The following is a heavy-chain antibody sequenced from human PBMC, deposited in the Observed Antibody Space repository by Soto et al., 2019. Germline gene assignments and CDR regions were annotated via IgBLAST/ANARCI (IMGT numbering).Heavy chain of an antibody. CDR1: GFTFSGYA. V-gene: IGHV3-23*01. Sequence: GGSLRLSCATSGFTFSGYAMSWVRQAPGKGLEWVSTISGSGGNTYYADSLKGRFTISRDNSKNTLFLQMNSLRAEDTAVYYCAKGTLWFGKRPYDYWGQGTLVTVSS. D-gene: IGHD3-10*01. CDR3: AKGTLWFGKRPYDY. CDR2: ISGSGGNT. J-gene: IGHJ4*02.